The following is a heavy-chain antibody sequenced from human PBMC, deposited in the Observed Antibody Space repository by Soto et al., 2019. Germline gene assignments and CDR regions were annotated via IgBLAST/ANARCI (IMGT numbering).Heavy chain of an antibody. D-gene: IGHD4-17*01. CDR2: ISSNSDTI. CDR3: EKDMKWGGMTTIHYFDS. V-gene: IGHV3-9*02. Sequence: EVQLVESGGGLVQPGRSLRLSCVASGFTADDYAMHWVRQAPGKGLEWVSGISSNSDTIDYADSVKGRFTISRDNAKNSLFLEMNRLRPEDTALYYCEKDMKWGGMTTIHYFDSWGQGTLVTVSS. J-gene: IGHJ4*02. CDR1: GFTADDYA.